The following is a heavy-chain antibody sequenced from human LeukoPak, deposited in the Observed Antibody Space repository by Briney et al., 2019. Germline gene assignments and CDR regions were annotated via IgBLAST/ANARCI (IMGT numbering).Heavy chain of an antibody. CDR3: ARDASLAGDRVEY. J-gene: IGHJ4*02. CDR2: IGGSGSAI. CDR1: GLTFSSYE. D-gene: IGHD3-16*01. V-gene: IGHV3-48*03. Sequence: TGGSLRLSCAASGLTFSSYEMSWVRQVPGKGLEWVSYIGGSGSAIYYADSVKGRFTISRDNAKNSLYLQMISLRAEDTGVYYCARDASLAGDRVEYWGQGTLVTVSS.